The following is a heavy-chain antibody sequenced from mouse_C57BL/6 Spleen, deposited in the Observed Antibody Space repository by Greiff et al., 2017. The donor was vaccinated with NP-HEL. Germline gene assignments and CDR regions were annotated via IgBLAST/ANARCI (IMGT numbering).Heavy chain of an antibody. V-gene: IGHV7-3*01. Sequence: EVMLVESGGGLVQPGGSLSLSCAASGFTFTDYYMSWVRQPPGTALEWMGFIRNKANGYTTEYSASAKGRFTISRDNSQSILYLQMNALRAEDSATYDCASRNYVGWFAYWGQGTLVTVSA. D-gene: IGHD2-1*01. CDR1: GFTFTDYY. CDR3: ASRNYVGWFAY. CDR2: IRNKANGYTT. J-gene: IGHJ3*01.